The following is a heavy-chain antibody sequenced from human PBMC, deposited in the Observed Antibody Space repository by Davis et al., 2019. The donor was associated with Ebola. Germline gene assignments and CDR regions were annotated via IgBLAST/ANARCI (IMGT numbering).Heavy chain of an antibody. CDR1: AGSFSDYY. D-gene: IGHD5-12*01. CDR2: INPTGGT. CDR3: ARHRYGGHKTFDF. Sequence: LRLSCDVYAGSFSDYYWSWVRQSPGKGLEWIGEINPTGGTGYNPSLTSRVTISVDTSRNLLSLKLSSVTVADTAVYYCARHRYGGHKTFDFWGQGTKVTVS. J-gene: IGHJ3*01. V-gene: IGHV4-34*01.